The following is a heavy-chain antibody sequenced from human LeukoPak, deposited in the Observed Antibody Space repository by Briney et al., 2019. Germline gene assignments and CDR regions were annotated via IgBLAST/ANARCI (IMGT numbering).Heavy chain of an antibody. Sequence: ASVKVSCKASGYTFTSYYVHWVRQAPGQGLEWMGIINASGGSTKYAKRFQGRVTMTRDTSTSAVYMELYSLRSEDTAVYYCARGIYSSSWADYYFDYWGQGTLVTVSS. D-gene: IGHD6-13*01. CDR3: ARGIYSSSWADYYFDY. CDR2: INASGGST. V-gene: IGHV1-46*01. CDR1: GYTFTSYY. J-gene: IGHJ4*02.